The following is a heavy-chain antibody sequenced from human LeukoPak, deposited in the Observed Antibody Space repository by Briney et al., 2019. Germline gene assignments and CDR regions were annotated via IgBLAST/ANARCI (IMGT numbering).Heavy chain of an antibody. CDR1: GFTFSGYA. J-gene: IGHJ4*02. CDR2: ISGSGGST. Sequence: GGSLRLSCAASGFTFSGYAMSWVRQAPGKGLEWVSAISGSGGSTYYADSVKGRFTISRDNSKNTLYLQMNSLRAEDTAVYYCARDRFVRYCSGGSCYSGSFDYWGQGTLVTVSS. V-gene: IGHV3-23*01. CDR3: ARDRFVRYCSGGSCYSGSFDY. D-gene: IGHD2-15*01.